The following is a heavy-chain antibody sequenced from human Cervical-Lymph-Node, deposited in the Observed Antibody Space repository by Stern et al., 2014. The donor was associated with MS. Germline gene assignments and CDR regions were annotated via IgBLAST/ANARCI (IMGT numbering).Heavy chain of an antibody. J-gene: IGHJ4*02. V-gene: IGHV3-74*02. D-gene: IGHD3-10*01. Sequence: VQLVESGGGLVQPGGSLRLSCAASGFIFSSYWMHWVRQAPGKGPVRVSRINSDGRSTSYADSEKGRFTISRDNAKNTLYLQMNSLRAEDTAVYYCARNNHYGSGSYVSYWGQGTLVTVSS. CDR1: GFIFSSYW. CDR3: ARNNHYGSGSYVSY. CDR2: INSDGRST.